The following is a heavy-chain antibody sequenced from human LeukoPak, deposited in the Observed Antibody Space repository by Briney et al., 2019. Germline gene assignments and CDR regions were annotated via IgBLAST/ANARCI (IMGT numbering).Heavy chain of an antibody. CDR3: ATGNRYSSSSA. V-gene: IGHV3-21*04. Sequence: PGGSLRLSCAASGFTFSSYSMNWVRQAPGKGLEWVSSISSSTSHIYYADSVKGRFTISRDNAENSLYLQMNSLRAEDTAVYYCATGNRYSSSSAWGQGTMVTVSS. D-gene: IGHD6-6*01. CDR2: ISSSTSHI. CDR1: GFTFSSYS. J-gene: IGHJ3*01.